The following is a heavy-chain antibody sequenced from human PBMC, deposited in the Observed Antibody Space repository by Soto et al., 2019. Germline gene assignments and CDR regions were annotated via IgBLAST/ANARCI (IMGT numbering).Heavy chain of an antibody. D-gene: IGHD3-3*01. V-gene: IGHV3-15*01. J-gene: IGHJ3*02. Sequence: GGSLRLSCAASGFTFSNAWMSWVRQAPGKGLEWVGRIKSKTDGGTTDYAAPVKGRFTISRDDSKNTLYLQMNSLKTEDTVVYYCTREITIFGVVITDAFDIWGQGTMVTVSS. CDR3: TREITIFGVVITDAFDI. CDR2: IKSKTDGGTT. CDR1: GFTFSNAW.